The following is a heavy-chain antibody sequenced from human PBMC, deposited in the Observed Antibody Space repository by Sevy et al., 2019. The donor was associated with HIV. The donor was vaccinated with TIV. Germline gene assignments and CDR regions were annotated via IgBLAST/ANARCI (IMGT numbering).Heavy chain of an antibody. D-gene: IGHD2-2*01. CDR1: GGSFSGYY. CDR2: INHSGST. J-gene: IGHJ3*02. CDR3: ARHCSGTSCSHAFDI. Sequence: SDTLSLTCAVYGGSFSGYYWSWIRQPPGKGLEWIGEINHSGSTNYNPSLKSRVTISGDTSKNQFSLKLRSVTAADTAVYFCARHCSGTSCSHAFDIWGQGTMVTVSS. V-gene: IGHV4-34*01.